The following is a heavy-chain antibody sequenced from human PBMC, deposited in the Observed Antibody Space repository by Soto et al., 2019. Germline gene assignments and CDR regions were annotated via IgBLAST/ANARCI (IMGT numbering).Heavy chain of an antibody. Sequence: SVKVSCKASGGTFSSYAISWVRQAPGQGLEWMGGIIPIFGTANYAQKFQGRVTITADESTSTAYMELSSLRSEDTAVYYCVQGCSSTSCYGGDSYYYYGMDVWGQGTTVTVSS. CDR1: GGTFSSYA. V-gene: IGHV1-69*13. D-gene: IGHD2-2*01. CDR3: VQGCSSTSCYGGDSYYYYGMDV. J-gene: IGHJ6*02. CDR2: IIPIFGTA.